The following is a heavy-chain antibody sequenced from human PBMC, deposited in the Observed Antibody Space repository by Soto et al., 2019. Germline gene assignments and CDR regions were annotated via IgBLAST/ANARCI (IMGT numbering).Heavy chain of an antibody. Sequence: SETLSLTCAVYGGSFSGYYWSWIRQPPGKGLEWIGEINHSGSTNYNPSLKSRVTISVDTSKNQFSLKLSSVTAADTAVYYCARGSVAGYYFDYWGQGTLVTVSS. CDR3: ARGSVAGYYFDY. V-gene: IGHV4-34*01. D-gene: IGHD6-19*01. CDR1: GGSFSGYY. J-gene: IGHJ4*02. CDR2: INHSGST.